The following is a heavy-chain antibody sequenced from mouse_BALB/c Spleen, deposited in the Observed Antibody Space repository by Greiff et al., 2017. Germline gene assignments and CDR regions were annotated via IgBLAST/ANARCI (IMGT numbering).Heavy chain of an antibody. CDR1: GFNIKDTY. J-gene: IGHJ3*01. D-gene: IGHD1-1*01. CDR3: APYYCGRAY. CDR2: IDPANGNT. Sequence: EVQLQQSGAELVKPGASVKLSCTASGFNIKDTYMHWVKQRHEQGLEWIGRIDPANGNTKYDPKFQGKATITADTSSNTAYLQLSSLTSEDTAVYYCAPYYCGRAYWGQGTLVTVSA. V-gene: IGHV14-3*02.